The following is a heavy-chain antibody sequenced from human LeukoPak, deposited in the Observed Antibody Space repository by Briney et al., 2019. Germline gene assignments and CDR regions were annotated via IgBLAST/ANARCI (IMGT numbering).Heavy chain of an antibody. V-gene: IGHV4-59*12. J-gene: IGHJ6*03. CDR3: ARAFDWYYYYMDV. CDR2: IYYTGSI. Sequence: SETLSLTCTVSGGSLSSYYWSWIRQAPGMGLEWIGYIYYTGSINYNPSLKSRVTISLDTSKNQFSLKLSSVTAADTAVYYCARAFDWYYYYMDVWGKGTTVTVSS. CDR1: GGSLSSYY. D-gene: IGHD3-9*01.